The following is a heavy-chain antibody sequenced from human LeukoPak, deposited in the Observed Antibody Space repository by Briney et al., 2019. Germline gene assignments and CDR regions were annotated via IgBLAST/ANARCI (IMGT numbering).Heavy chain of an antibody. J-gene: IGHJ4*02. D-gene: IGHD6-13*01. CDR2: ITGSGGAT. V-gene: IGHV3-23*01. Sequence: GGSLRLSCAASGFTFNSGVMGWVRQAPGKGLEWVSIITGSGGATYYADSVKGRFTISRDNSKNTLYLQMNSLRAEDTALYYCAKGTSSWHEFDSWGQGTLVTVSS. CDR3: AKGTSSWHEFDS. CDR1: GFTFNSGV.